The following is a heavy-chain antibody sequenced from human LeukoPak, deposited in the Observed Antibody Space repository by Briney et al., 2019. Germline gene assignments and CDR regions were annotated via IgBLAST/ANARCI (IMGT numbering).Heavy chain of an antibody. V-gene: IGHV4-34*01. Sequence: PSETLSLTCAVYGGSFSGYYWSWIRQPPGKGLEWIGEINHSGSTNYNPSLKSRVTISVDTSKNQFSLKLSSVTAADTAVYYCARATVTTFPWFDPWGQGTLVTVSS. CDR1: GGSFSGYY. J-gene: IGHJ5*02. CDR2: INHSGST. D-gene: IGHD4-11*01. CDR3: ARATVTTFPWFDP.